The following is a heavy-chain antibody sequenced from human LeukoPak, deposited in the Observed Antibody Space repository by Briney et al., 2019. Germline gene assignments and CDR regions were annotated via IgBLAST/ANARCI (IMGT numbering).Heavy chain of an antibody. D-gene: IGHD3-10*01. CDR2: INPNSGGT. V-gene: IGHV1-2*02. J-gene: IGHJ4*02. CDR3: ARDPPLLWFGELADY. Sequence: ASVKVSCKASGYTFTGYYMHWVRQAPGQGLEWMGWINPNSGGTNYAQKFQGRVTMTRDTSISTAYMELSRLRSDDTAVYYCARDPPLLWFGELADYWGQGTLVTVSS. CDR1: GYTFTGYY.